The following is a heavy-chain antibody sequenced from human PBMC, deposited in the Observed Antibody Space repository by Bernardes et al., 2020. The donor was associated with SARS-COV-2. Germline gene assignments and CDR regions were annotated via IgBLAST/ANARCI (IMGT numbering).Heavy chain of an antibody. CDR3: AGDEARLRGGWYFDL. Sequence: SVKVSCKASGGTFSSYAISWVRQAPGQGLEWMGRIIPILGIANYAQKFQGRVTITADKSTSTAYMELSSLRSEDTAVYYCAGDEARLRGGWYFDLWGRGTLVSVSS. CDR1: GGTFSSYA. V-gene: IGHV1-69*04. D-gene: IGHD4-17*01. CDR2: IIPILGIA. J-gene: IGHJ2*01.